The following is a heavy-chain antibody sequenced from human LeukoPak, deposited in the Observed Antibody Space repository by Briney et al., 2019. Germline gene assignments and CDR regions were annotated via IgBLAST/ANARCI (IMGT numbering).Heavy chain of an antibody. CDR3: ARIQRGYSRDAGDY. V-gene: IGHV1-2*02. Sequence: GASVKVSCKASGYTFTGYYMHWVRQAPGQGLDWMGWINPNSSGTNYAQKFQGRVTITRDTSISTAYMELSRLRSDDTAVYYCARIQRGYSRDAGDYWGQGTLVTVSS. J-gene: IGHJ4*02. D-gene: IGHD5-18*01. CDR1: GYTFTGYY. CDR2: INPNSSGT.